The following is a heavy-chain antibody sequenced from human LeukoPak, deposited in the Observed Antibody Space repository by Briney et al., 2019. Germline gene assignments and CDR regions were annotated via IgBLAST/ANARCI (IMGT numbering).Heavy chain of an antibody. CDR2: TYSGGIT. CDR3: ARDRTLPVPLDY. J-gene: IGHJ4*02. V-gene: IGHV3-66*01. CDR1: GFTVSSNY. Sequence: GGSLRLSCAASGFTVSSNYLSWVRQAPGKGLEWVSVTYSGGITYYADSVKGRFTISRDNSKNTLYLQMNSLRAEDTAVYYCARDRTLPVPLDYWGQGTLVTVSS. D-gene: IGHD2-2*01.